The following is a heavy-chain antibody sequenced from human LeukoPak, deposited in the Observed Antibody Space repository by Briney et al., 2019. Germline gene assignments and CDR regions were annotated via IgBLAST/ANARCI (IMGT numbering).Heavy chain of an antibody. CDR2: ISSSSSYI. D-gene: IGHD2-15*01. CDR3: ARYCSGGSCTSYYYYGMDV. Sequence: GGSLRLSCAASGFTFSSYSTNWVRQAPGKGLEWVSSISSSSSYIYYADSVKGRFTISRDNAKNSLYLQMNSLRAEDTAVYYCARYCSGGSCTSYYYYGMDVWGQGTTVTVSS. J-gene: IGHJ6*02. V-gene: IGHV3-21*01. CDR1: GFTFSSYS.